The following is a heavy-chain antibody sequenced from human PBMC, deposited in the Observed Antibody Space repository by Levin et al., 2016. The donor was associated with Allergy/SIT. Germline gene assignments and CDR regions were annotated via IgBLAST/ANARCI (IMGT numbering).Heavy chain of an antibody. V-gene: IGHV4-61*01. CDR3: ARERGSSITAPGGFYYVLDV. CDR2: VYYSGST. D-gene: IGHD6-6*01. Sequence: SETLSLTCNVSGVSVSSASYYWSWIRQSPGKGLEWIGYVYYSGSTNYNPSLNSRVTISLDTSKNKFSLRLRSVTAGDSAVYYCARERGSSITAPGGFYYVLDVWGQGTTVMVSS. J-gene: IGHJ6*02. CDR1: GVSVSSASYY.